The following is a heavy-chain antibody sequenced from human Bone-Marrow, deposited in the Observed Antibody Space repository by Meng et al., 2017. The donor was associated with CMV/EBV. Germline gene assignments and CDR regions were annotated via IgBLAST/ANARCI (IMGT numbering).Heavy chain of an antibody. J-gene: IGHJ5*02. CDR2: IYYSGST. Sequence: GSLRLSCTVSGGPISGYYWSWVRQPPGKGLEWIGYIYYSGSTNYNPSLKSRVTISVDTSKNQFSLKLTSVTAADTAVYYCASLWGSGYDYAFDPWGQGTLVTFYS. CDR3: ASLWGSGYDYAFDP. D-gene: IGHD5-12*01. V-gene: IGHV4-59*01. CDR1: GGPISGYY.